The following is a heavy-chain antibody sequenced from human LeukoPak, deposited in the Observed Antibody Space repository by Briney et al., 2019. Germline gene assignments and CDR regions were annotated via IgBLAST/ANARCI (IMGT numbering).Heavy chain of an antibody. V-gene: IGHV3-21*06. CDR3: ARAGTCSSTSCDGGIEY. J-gene: IGHJ4*02. CDR2: ISTTSTYI. Sequence: PGGSLRLFCAASGFAFSSYNMKGVRQAPGKGLEWVSFISTTSTYIYYADSVKGRFTVSRDNSKNLLYLQMDSLRVEDTAVYYCARAGTCSSTSCDGGIEYWGQGTLVTVSS. CDR1: GFAFSSYN. D-gene: IGHD2-2*01.